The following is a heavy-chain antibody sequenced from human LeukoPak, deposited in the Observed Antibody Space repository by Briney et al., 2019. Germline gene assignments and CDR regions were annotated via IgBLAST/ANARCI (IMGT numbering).Heavy chain of an antibody. CDR1: GFTFSDYY. CDR3: ARVPVAGRLGPSDSSGYGMDV. Sequence: GGSLRLSCAASGFTFSDYYMSWIRQAPGKGLEWVSSISSSSSYIYYVDSVKGRFTISRDNAKNSLYLQMNSLRAEDTAVYYCARVPVAGRLGPSDSSGYGMDVWGQGTTVTVSS. J-gene: IGHJ6*02. V-gene: IGHV3-11*06. D-gene: IGHD3-22*01. CDR2: ISSSSSYI.